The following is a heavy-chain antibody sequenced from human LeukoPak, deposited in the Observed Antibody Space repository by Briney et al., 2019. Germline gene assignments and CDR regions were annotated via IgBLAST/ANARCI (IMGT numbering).Heavy chain of an antibody. CDR3: ASVSGATIDY. V-gene: IGHV4-59*01. Sequence: SETLPLTCTVSGGSISSYYWSWIRQPPGKGLEWIGYIYYSGSTNYNPSLKSRVTISVDTSKNQFSLKLSSVTAADTAVYYCASVSGATIDYWGQGTLVTVSS. CDR1: GGSISSYY. J-gene: IGHJ4*02. D-gene: IGHD1-1*01. CDR2: IYYSGST.